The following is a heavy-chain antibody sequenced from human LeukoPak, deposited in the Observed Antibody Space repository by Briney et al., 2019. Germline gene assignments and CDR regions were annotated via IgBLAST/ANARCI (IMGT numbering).Heavy chain of an antibody. Sequence: SQTLSLTCTVSGGSISSGGYYWSWIRQHPGKGLEWIGYIYYSGSTYYNPSLKSRVTISVDTSKNQFSLKLSSVTAADTAAYYCATQRAYSSSSIWFDPWGQGTLVTVSS. J-gene: IGHJ5*02. D-gene: IGHD6-6*01. CDR3: ATQRAYSSSSIWFDP. V-gene: IGHV4-31*03. CDR2: IYYSGST. CDR1: GGSISSGGYY.